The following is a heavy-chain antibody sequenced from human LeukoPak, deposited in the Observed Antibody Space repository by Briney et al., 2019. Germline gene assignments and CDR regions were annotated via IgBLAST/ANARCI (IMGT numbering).Heavy chain of an antibody. CDR1: GFTFSSYS. Sequence: PGGSLRLPCAASGFTFSSYSMNWVRQAPGKGLEWVSSISSSSSYIYYADSVKGRFTISRDNAKNSLYLQMNSLRAEDTAVYYCARDQVDIVATSSDYWGQGTLVTVSS. J-gene: IGHJ4*02. CDR3: ARDQVDIVATSSDY. D-gene: IGHD5-12*01. V-gene: IGHV3-21*01. CDR2: ISSSSSYI.